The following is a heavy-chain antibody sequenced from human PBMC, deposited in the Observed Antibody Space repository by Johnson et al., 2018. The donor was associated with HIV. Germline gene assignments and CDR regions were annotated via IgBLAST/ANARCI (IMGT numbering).Heavy chain of an antibody. CDR2: ISYDGSNK. CDR3: ARDRSDIFAFDI. Sequence: QVQLVESGGGLVQPGGSLRLSCAASEFTFSLYWMTWVRQAPGKGLEWVAVISYDGSNKYYADSVKGRFTISRDNSKNTLYLRMNSLRAEDTAVYYCARDRSDIFAFDIWGQGTMVTVSS. D-gene: IGHD1-26*01. J-gene: IGHJ3*02. V-gene: IGHV3-30*03. CDR1: EFTFSLYW.